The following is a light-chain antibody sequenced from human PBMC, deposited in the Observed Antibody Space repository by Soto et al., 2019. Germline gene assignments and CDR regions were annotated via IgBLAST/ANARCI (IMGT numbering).Light chain of an antibody. CDR2: DAS. V-gene: IGKV3-11*01. J-gene: IGKJ5*01. CDR3: QQRNNWPPDIT. Sequence: EIVLTQSPVTLSLSPGDRDTLSCRASQTVSTYLAWYQQKPGQAPRLLIYDASNRATGIPARFSGSGSGTDFTLTNSSLEPEDCAVYYCQQRNNWPPDITFGQGTRLDIK. CDR1: QTVSTY.